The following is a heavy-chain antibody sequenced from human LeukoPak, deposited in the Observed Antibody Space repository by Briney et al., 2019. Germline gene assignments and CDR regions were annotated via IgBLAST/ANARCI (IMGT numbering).Heavy chain of an antibody. CDR3: AREDDLDSFDY. V-gene: IGHV3-48*03. D-gene: IGHD3-9*01. Sequence: GESLKISCAASGFSFSRYEMNWVRQAPGKGLEWLSYVSPSGAISYYADSVKGRFAISRDNAKNSVYPQMDSLRAEDTAIYYCAREDDLDSFDYWGQGTLVTVST. CDR2: VSPSGAIS. J-gene: IGHJ4*02. CDR1: GFSFSRYE.